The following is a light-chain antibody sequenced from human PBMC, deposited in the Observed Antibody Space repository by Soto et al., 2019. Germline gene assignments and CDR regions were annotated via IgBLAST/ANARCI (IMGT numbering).Light chain of an antibody. J-gene: IGKJ2*01. CDR3: QQYNSFSGYT. CDR1: QSINNW. CDR2: DAS. V-gene: IGKV1-5*01. Sequence: DIQMTQSPSTLSASVGDRVTITCRASQSINNWLAWYQQKSGTAPKLLIYDASTLESGVPSRSSGSGSGTEFTLTISSLQPDDFATYYCQQYNSFSGYTFGQGTKVDIK.